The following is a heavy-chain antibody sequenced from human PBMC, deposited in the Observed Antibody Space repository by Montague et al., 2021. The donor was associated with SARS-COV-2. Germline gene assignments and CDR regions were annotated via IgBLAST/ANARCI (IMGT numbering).Heavy chain of an antibody. J-gene: IGHJ6*02. CDR3: ARGVTMVQGVISRYYYYGMDV. V-gene: IGHV3-13*04. CDR1: GFTFSSYD. CDR2: IGTAGDT. Sequence: SLRLSYAASGFTFSSYDMHWVRQATGKGLEWVSAIGTAGDTYYPGSVKGRFTISRENAKNSLYLQMNSLRAGDTAVYYCARGVTMVQGVISRYYYYGMDVWGQGTTVTVSS. D-gene: IGHD3-10*01.